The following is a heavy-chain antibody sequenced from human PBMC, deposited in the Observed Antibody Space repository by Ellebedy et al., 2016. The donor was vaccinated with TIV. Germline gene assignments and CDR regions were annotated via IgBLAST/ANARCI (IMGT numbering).Heavy chain of an antibody. Sequence: GGSLRLSCAASGFTVSSNYMSWVRQAPGKGLEWVSVIYSGGSTYYADSVKGRFTISRDNSKNTLYLQMNSLRVDDTAVYYCARGGSTTVTTQENWGQGTLVTVSS. CDR1: GFTVSSNY. V-gene: IGHV3-66*01. D-gene: IGHD4-17*01. J-gene: IGHJ4*02. CDR3: ARGGSTTVTTQEN. CDR2: IYSGGST.